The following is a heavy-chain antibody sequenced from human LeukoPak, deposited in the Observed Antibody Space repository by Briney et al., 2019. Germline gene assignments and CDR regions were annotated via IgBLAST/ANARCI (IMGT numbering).Heavy chain of an antibody. V-gene: IGHV3-30*02. CDR1: GFTFTSYG. D-gene: IGHD4-17*01. CDR2: IRYDGGNE. CDR3: AKDRTVTYTFDY. Sequence: PGGSLRLSCAASGFTFTSYGVHWVRQAPGKGLEWVAFIRYDGGNENYADSVKGRFAISRDNSKNTLYLQMNRLRTEDTAIYYCAKDRTVTYTFDYWGQGILVTVSS. J-gene: IGHJ4*02.